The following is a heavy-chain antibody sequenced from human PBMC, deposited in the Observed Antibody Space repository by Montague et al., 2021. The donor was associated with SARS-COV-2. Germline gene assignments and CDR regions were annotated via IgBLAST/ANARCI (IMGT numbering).Heavy chain of an antibody. J-gene: IGHJ3*01. CDR2: IGGSGSLT. V-gene: IGHV3-23*01. CDR1: GFVFNTSG. CDR3: AKGKGTSPTPRGAFDV. D-gene: IGHD3-10*01. Sequence: SLRLSCAASGFVFNTSGISWVRQAPGKGLEWVSFIGGSGSLTYDAGSVKGRFTVSRDESKNTVFLQMNSLRVEDTALYYCAKGKGTSPTPRGAFDVWGQGTMVVVSS.